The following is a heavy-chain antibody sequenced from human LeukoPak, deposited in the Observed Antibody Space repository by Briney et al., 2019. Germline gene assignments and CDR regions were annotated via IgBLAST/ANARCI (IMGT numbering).Heavy chain of an antibody. D-gene: IGHD6-13*01. CDR2: INHSGST. J-gene: IGHJ4*02. CDR3: ASQTVRIAAAVH. CDR1: GGSFSGYY. V-gene: IGHV4-34*01. Sequence: SGTLSLTCAVYGGSFSGYYWSWIRQSPGKGLEWIGEINHSGSTNYNPSLKSRVTISVDTSKNQFSLKLSSVTAADTAVYYCASQTVRIAAAVHWGQGTLVTVSS.